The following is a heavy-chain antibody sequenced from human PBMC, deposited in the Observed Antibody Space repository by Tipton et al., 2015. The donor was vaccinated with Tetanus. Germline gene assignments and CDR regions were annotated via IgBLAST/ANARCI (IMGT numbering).Heavy chain of an antibody. J-gene: IGHJ4*02. CDR2: VYSSGSA. V-gene: IGHV4-4*07. D-gene: IGHD3-10*01. CDR1: GGSVNLYF. CDR3: ARDSGSGAFDS. Sequence: TLSLTCSVSGGSVNLYFWSWIRQPAGKGLEWIGRVYSSGSASYNPSLKSRGSMSIDTSTNHFSLKLTSVTAADTAVYYCARDSGSGAFDSWGQGTLVTVSS.